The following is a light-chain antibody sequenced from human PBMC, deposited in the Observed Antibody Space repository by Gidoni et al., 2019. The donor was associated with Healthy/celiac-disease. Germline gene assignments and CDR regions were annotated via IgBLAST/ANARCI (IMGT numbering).Light chain of an antibody. V-gene: IGKV3-15*01. J-gene: IGKJ4*01. CDR2: GAS. Sequence: EIVMTQSPATLSVSPGERATLSCRASQSVSSNLAWYQQKPGQAPRLLIYGASTRATGIPARFSGSGSGTEFTLTISSLQSEDFAVYYCQPYNNPPLTFGGGTKVEIK. CDR1: QSVSSN. CDR3: QPYNNPPLT.